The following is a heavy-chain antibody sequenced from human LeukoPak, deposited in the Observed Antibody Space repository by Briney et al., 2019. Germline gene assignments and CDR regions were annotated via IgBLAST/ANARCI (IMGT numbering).Heavy chain of an antibody. CDR2: IKQDGSEK. CDR1: GFTFSSYE. D-gene: IGHD3-22*01. Sequence: GGSLRLSYAASGFTFSSYEMNWVRQAPGKGLEWVANIKQDGSEKYYVDSVKGRFTISRDNAKNSLYLQMNSLRAEDTAVYYCARFSYYYDSSGYYWGQGTLVSVSS. V-gene: IGHV3-7*01. J-gene: IGHJ4*02. CDR3: ARFSYYYDSSGYY.